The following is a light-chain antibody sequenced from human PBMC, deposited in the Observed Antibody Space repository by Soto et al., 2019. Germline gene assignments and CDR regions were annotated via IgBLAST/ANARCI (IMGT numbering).Light chain of an antibody. CDR1: QGIANF. CDR2: GAS. Sequence: IQLTQSPSSLSASVGDRVTISCRASQGIANFLAWYQQKPGKAPKLLIYGASTLQSGVPSRFSGSGSGTDFTLTIISLQPEDFATYYCQHLNSFPIPFGPGTKVDI. V-gene: IGKV1-9*01. CDR3: QHLNSFPIP. J-gene: IGKJ3*01.